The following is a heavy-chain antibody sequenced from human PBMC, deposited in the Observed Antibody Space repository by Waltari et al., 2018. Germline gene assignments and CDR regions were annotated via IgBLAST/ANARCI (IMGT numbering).Heavy chain of an antibody. CDR1: GFTFSSYA. V-gene: IGHV3-23*01. D-gene: IGHD6-13*01. Sequence: EVQLLESGGGLVQPGGSLRLSCAASGFTFSSYAMSWVRQAPGKGMEWVSIISGSGSSTKYADSVKGRFTISRDNSKNTLFLQMNSLRADDTAVYYCAKRAGYIDTWNSCFDPWGQGTLVTVSS. J-gene: IGHJ5*02. CDR2: ISGSGSST. CDR3: AKRAGYIDTWNSCFDP.